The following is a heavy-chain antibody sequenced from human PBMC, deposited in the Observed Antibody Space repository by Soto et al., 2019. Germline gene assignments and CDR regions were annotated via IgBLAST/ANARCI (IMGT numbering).Heavy chain of an antibody. D-gene: IGHD3-10*01. V-gene: IGHV4-34*01. CDR1: GGSFIGYY. CDR2: INHSGST. Sequence: SETLSLTCAVYGGSFIGYYWSWVRQPPGKGLEWIGEINHSGSTNYNPSLKSRVTISVDTSKNQFSLKLSSVTAADTAVYYCARGGITMVRGVIISLYYYYGMDVWGQGTTVTVSS. J-gene: IGHJ6*02. CDR3: ARGGITMVRGVIISLYYYYGMDV.